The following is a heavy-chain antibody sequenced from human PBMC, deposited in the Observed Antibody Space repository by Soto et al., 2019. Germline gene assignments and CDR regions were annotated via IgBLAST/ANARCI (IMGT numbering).Heavy chain of an antibody. CDR1: GGSFSGYY. CDR3: ARGRDCSSTSCEADYYYYGMDV. CDR2: INHSGST. J-gene: IGHJ6*02. D-gene: IGHD2-2*01. Sequence: QVQLQQWGAGLLKPSETLSLTCAVYGGSFSGYYWSWIRQPPGKGLEWIGEINHSGSTNYNPSLKSRVTISVDPSKNQFSLKLSSVTAADTAVYYSARGRDCSSTSCEADYYYYGMDVWGQGTTVTVSS. V-gene: IGHV4-34*01.